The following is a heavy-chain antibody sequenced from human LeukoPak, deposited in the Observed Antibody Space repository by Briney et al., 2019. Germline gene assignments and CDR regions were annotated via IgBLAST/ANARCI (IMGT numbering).Heavy chain of an antibody. V-gene: IGHV1-46*01. D-gene: IGHD6-6*01. CDR2: INPSGGST. Sequence: ASVKVSCKASGYTFTSYYMHWVRQAPGQGLEWMGIINPSGGSTSYAQKFQGRVIMTRDTSTSTVYMDLSSLRSEDTAVYYCARDRLPLLRSTAARGPSDYWGQGTLVTVSS. J-gene: IGHJ4*02. CDR3: ARDRLPLLRSTAARGPSDY. CDR1: GYTFTSYY.